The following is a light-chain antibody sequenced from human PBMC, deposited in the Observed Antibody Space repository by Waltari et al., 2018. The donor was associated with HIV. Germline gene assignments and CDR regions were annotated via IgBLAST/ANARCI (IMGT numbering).Light chain of an antibody. Sequence: DIQLTQSPSSLAASVGDRVTVTCRASLFIRSNLDWYQHKPGKAPKLLIYSTSTLQSGVPSRFSGSQSGTDFTLTISILQPEDFATYYYQQLNTYPLTFGGGTKVDIK. CDR2: STS. CDR1: LFIRSN. J-gene: IGKJ4*01. CDR3: QQLNTYPLT. V-gene: IGKV1-9*01.